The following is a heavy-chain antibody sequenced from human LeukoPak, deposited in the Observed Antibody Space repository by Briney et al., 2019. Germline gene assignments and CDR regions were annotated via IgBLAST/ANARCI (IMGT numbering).Heavy chain of an antibody. Sequence: SQTLSLTCTVSGGSISSGSYYWSWIRQPAGKGLEWIGRIYTSGSTTYNPSLKSRVTISVDTSKNQFSLKLSSVTAADTAVYYCARDRTYYYDIWGQGTLVTVSS. CDR3: ARDRTYYYDI. D-gene: IGHD3-22*01. CDR2: IYTSGST. V-gene: IGHV4-61*02. J-gene: IGHJ4*02. CDR1: GGSISSGSYY.